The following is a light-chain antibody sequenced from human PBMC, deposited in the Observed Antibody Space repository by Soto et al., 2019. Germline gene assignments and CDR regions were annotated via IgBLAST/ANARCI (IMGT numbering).Light chain of an antibody. CDR1: QSVSSY. V-gene: IGKV3-20*01. Sequence: EIVLTQSPANLSLSPGERATLSCRASQSVSSYLAWYQQKPGQAPRLLIYDAYNRAPGIPARFSGSGSGTDFTLTISRLEPEDFAVDYCQQYGSSPPYTFGQGTKLEIK. CDR2: DAY. CDR3: QQYGSSPPYT. J-gene: IGKJ2*01.